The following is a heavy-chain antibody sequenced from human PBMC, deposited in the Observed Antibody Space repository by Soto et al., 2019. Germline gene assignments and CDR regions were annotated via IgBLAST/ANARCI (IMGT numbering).Heavy chain of an antibody. Sequence: SVKVSCKASGGTFSSYTISWVRQAPGQGLEWMGRIIPILGIANYAQKFQGRVTITADKSTSTAYMELSSLRSEDTAVYYCARFYGDNSAFDIWGQGTMVTVSS. J-gene: IGHJ3*02. CDR3: ARFYGDNSAFDI. D-gene: IGHD4-17*01. CDR2: IIPILGIA. CDR1: GGTFSSYT. V-gene: IGHV1-69*02.